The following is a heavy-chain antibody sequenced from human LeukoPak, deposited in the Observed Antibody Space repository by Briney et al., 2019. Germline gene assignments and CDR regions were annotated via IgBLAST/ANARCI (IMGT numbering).Heavy chain of an antibody. CDR2: INHSGST. D-gene: IGHD2-21*02. CDR3: ARGSGMVTAASNWFDP. CDR1: GGSFSGYY. Sequence: SETLSLTCAVYGGSFSGYYWSWIRQPPEKGLEWIGEINHSGSTNYNPSLKSRVTISVDTSKNQFSLKLSSVTAADTAVYYCARGSGMVTAASNWFDPWGQGTLVTVSS. J-gene: IGHJ5*02. V-gene: IGHV4-34*01.